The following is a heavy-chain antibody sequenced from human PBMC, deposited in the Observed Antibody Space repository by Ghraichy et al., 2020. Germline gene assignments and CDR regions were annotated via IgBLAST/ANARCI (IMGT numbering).Heavy chain of an antibody. CDR3: ARAPLHSYCPDY. CDR1: GYTFTTYY. V-gene: IGHV1-46*01. Sequence: ALVKVSCKASGYTFTTYYIHWVRQAPGQGLEWMGIANPTGGGTTSAQKFQGRITMTTDTSTSTVYMELSSLRSEDTAMYYCARAPLHSYCPDYWGQGTLVTVSS. D-gene: IGHD5-18*01. CDR2: ANPTGGGT. J-gene: IGHJ4*02.